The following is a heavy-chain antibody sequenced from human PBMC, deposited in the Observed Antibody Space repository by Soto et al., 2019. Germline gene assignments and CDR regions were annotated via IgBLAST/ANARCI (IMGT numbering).Heavy chain of an antibody. CDR1: GYTFTSYG. CDR2: ISAHNGNT. Sequence: QVHLVQSGAEVKKPGASVKVSCKGSGYTFTSYGITWVRQAPGQGLEWMGWISAHNGNTDYAQKLQGRVTVTRDTSTSTAYMELTSLRADDTAVYYCARGRYGDYWGQGALVTVSS. V-gene: IGHV1-18*01. D-gene: IGHD1-1*01. CDR3: ARGRYGDY. J-gene: IGHJ4*02.